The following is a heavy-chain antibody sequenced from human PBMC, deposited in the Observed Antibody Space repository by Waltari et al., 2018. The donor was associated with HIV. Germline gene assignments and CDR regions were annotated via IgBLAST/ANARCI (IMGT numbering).Heavy chain of an antibody. D-gene: IGHD1-7*01. CDR2: IHHGGTT. Sequence: QVQLQESGPGLVKPSGTLSLTCTVSGGSISSSNWWSWVRQSPGKGLEWIGEIHHGGTTKSNPSLKSRITISVERSKNQFSLKLRSVTAADTAVYYCARVSGFRTSRPTDPWGQGTLVTVSS. CDR3: ARVSGFRTSRPTDP. V-gene: IGHV4-4*02. CDR1: GGSISSSNW. J-gene: IGHJ5*02.